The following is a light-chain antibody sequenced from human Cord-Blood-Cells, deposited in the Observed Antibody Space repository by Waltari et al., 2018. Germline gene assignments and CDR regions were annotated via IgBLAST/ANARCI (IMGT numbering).Light chain of an antibody. J-gene: IGLJ3*02. CDR3: CSYAGSRV. V-gene: IGLV2-23*01. CDR2: EGS. CDR1: SSDVGSYNL. Sequence: QSALTPPASVSGSPAQSITISCTGTSSDVGSYNLVSWYQQHPGKAPKLIIYEGSKRPSGVSNRFSGSKSGNTASLTISGLQAEDEADYYCCSYAGSRVFGGGTKLTVL.